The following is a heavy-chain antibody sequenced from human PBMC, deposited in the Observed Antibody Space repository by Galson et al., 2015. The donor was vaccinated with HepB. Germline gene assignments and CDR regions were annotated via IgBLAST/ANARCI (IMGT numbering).Heavy chain of an antibody. D-gene: IGHD2-21*01. Sequence: TLSLTCTVSGGSVSIGNYYSNWIRQQPGKGLEWIGYINYRGSTYDIPSLASRRTVSVDTSKNQFSLKLTSVTAADTAVYYCARDGPGIPPSWGQGILVTVSS. CDR3: ARDGPGIPPS. V-gene: IGHV4-31*03. CDR1: GGSVSIGNYY. CDR2: INYRGST. J-gene: IGHJ5*02.